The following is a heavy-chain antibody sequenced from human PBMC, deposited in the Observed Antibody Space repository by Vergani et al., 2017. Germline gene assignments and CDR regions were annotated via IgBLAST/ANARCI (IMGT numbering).Heavy chain of an antibody. D-gene: IGHD2-15*01. J-gene: IGHJ5*02. CDR1: NDSVSNTFYY. CDR2: IYYSGST. V-gene: IGHV4-39*01. CDR3: TRHWGVVAANNWFDP. Sequence: QVQLQESGPGLVKPSETLSLTCTVSNDSVSNTFYYWGWIRQTPGKGLEWIGSIYYSGSTHYNPSLESRVTMSVDTSKSQFSLKLSSVTAADTAVYYCTRHWGVVAANNWFDPWGQGTLVTVSS.